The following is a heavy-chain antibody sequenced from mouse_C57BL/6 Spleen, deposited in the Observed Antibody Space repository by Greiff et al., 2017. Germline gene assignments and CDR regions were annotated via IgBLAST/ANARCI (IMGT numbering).Heavy chain of an antibody. J-gene: IGHJ3*01. Sequence: SGASVKISCKASGYAFSSYWMNWVKQRPGKGLEWIGQIYPGDGDTNYNGKFKGKATLTADKSSSTAYMQLSSLTSEDSAVYFCARSGLTGGFAYWGQGTLVTVSA. V-gene: IGHV1-80*01. CDR2: IYPGDGDT. CDR3: ARSGLTGGFAY. D-gene: IGHD4-1*01. CDR1: GYAFSSYW.